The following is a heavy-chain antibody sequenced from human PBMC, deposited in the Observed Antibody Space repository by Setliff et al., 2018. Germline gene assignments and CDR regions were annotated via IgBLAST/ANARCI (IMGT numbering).Heavy chain of an antibody. CDR2: IDPSGNT. D-gene: IGHD3-22*01. Sequence: SETLSLTCTVSGDSITSATNYWSWLRQPAGKGLEWIGHIDPSGNTNYNPSLKSRVTISLDTSKNQFSLKLSSVTAADTAVYYCARGSYYDSSGYSPDFFDYWGQGTLVTVSS. CDR1: GDSITSATNY. J-gene: IGHJ4*02. V-gene: IGHV4-61*09. CDR3: ARGSYYDSSGYSPDFFDY.